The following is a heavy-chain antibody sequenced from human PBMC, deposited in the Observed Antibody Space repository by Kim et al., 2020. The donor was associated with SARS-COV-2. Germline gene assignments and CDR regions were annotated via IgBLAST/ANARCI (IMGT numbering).Heavy chain of an antibody. V-gene: IGHV1-69*01. D-gene: IGHD6-19*01. CDR3: ARAPHPGYSSGWYLY. J-gene: IGHJ4*02. Sequence: QKFQGRVTITADESTSTAYMELSSLRSEDTAVYYCARAPHPGYSSGWYLYWGQGTLVTVSS.